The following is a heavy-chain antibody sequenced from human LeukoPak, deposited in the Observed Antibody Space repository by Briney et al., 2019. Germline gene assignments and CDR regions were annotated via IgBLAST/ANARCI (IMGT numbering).Heavy chain of an antibody. CDR3: ARDFRIVAAVPSYFDY. D-gene: IGHD6-13*01. CDR2: ISSRGTHM. J-gene: IGHJ4*02. V-gene: IGHV3-21*01. CDR1: GFSFSDYS. Sequence: GGSLRLSCAASGFSFSDYSLSWVRQAPGKGLEWVSFISSRGTHMYYLDSVKGRFTISRDNAKASLDLQLNSLRAEDTAVYFCARDFRIVAAVPSYFDYWGQGVLVAVSS.